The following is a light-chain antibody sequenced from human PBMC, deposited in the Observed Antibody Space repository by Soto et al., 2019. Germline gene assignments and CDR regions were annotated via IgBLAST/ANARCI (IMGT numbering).Light chain of an antibody. V-gene: IGLV3-21*04. CDR2: YDS. CDR1: NIGSKR. CDR3: QVWDITTDHYV. Sequence: SYELTQPPSVSVAPEKTARLTCGGDNIGSKRVHWYRQKPGQAPGLVIYYDSDRPSGIPERFSGSNSGNTATLTINRVEAGDEADYYCQVWDITTDHYVFGTGTKLTVL. J-gene: IGLJ1*01.